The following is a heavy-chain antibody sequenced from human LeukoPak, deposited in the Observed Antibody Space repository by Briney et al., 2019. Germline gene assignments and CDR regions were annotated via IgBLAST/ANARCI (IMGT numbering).Heavy chain of an antibody. CDR2: IYPGDSDT. V-gene: IGHV5-51*01. Sequence: GASLKISCQGSGSSFTSYWIGWARRLPGKGLEWMGIIYPGDSDTRYSPSFQGQVTISADKSISTAYLQWSSLKASDTAMYYCARHGGYDILTGYCDYWGQGTLVTVSS. J-gene: IGHJ4*02. D-gene: IGHD3-9*01. CDR1: GSSFTSYW. CDR3: ARHGGYDILTGYCDY.